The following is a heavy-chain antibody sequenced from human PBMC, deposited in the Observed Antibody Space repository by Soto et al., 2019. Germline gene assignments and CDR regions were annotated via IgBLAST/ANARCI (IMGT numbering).Heavy chain of an antibody. CDR2: ISYDGTKK. CDR3: ERPPLPAAIRAHFDY. J-gene: IGHJ4*02. Sequence: GGSLRLSCAASGFTFTNHAIHWVRQAPGKGLEWVAVISYDGTKKYYADSVKGRFTISRENSKNTLYLQMNSLKTEDTAVYYCERPPLPAAIRAHFDYWGQGTPVTVYS. V-gene: IGHV3-30-3*01. D-gene: IGHD2-2*02. CDR1: GFTFTNHA.